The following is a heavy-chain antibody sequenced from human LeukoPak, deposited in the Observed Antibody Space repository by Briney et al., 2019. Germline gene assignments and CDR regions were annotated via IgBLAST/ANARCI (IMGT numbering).Heavy chain of an antibody. CDR2: IYSGGST. Sequence: PGGSLRLSCAASGFTVSSNYMSWVRQAPGKGLEWVSVIYSGGSTYYADSVKGRFTISRDNSKNTLYLQMNSLRAEDTAVYYCAKGEIYYYDSSGPRAFDIWGQGTMVTVSS. D-gene: IGHD3-22*01. CDR3: AKGEIYYYDSSGPRAFDI. J-gene: IGHJ3*02. V-gene: IGHV3-66*02. CDR1: GFTVSSNY.